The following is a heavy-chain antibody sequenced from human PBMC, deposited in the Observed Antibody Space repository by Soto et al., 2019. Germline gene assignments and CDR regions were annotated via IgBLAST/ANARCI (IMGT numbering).Heavy chain of an antibody. D-gene: IGHD2-2*01. CDR3: ARLYCSSTSCYDEGNWFDP. CDR1: GGYISSYY. CDR2: IYYSGST. V-gene: IGHV4-59*08. J-gene: IGHJ5*02. Sequence: SETLSLTCTVSGGYISSYYWSWIRQPPGKGLEWIGYIYYSGSTNYNPSLKSRVTISVDTSKNQFSLKLSSVTAADTAVYYCARLYCSSTSCYDEGNWFDPWGQGTLVTVSS.